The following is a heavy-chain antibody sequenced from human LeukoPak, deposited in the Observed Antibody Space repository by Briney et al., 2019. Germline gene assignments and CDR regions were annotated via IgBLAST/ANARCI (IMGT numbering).Heavy chain of an antibody. V-gene: IGHV1-18*01. Sequence: GASVKVSCKASGYTFTSYGISWVRQAPGQGLEWMGWISAYNGNTNYAQKLQGRVTMTTDTSTSTAYMELRSLRSDDTAVYYCARGRRQWLVHVYYFDYWGQGTLVTVSS. CDR3: ARGRRQWLVHVYYFDY. D-gene: IGHD6-19*01. CDR1: GYTFTSYG. J-gene: IGHJ4*02. CDR2: ISAYNGNT.